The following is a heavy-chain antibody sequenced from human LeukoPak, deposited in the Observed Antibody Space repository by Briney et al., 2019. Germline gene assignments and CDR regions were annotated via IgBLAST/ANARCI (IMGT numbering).Heavy chain of an antibody. V-gene: IGHV3-30*18. CDR3: AKEGGRSYGTDFDY. CDR1: GFTFSSYG. D-gene: IGHD2-15*01. CDR2: ISYDGSNK. J-gene: IGHJ4*02. Sequence: GGSLRLSCAASGFTFSSYGMHWVRQAPGKGLEWVAVISYDGSNKYYADSVKGRFTISRDNSKNTLYLQMNSLRAEDTAVYYCAKEGGRSYGTDFDYWGQGTLVTVSS.